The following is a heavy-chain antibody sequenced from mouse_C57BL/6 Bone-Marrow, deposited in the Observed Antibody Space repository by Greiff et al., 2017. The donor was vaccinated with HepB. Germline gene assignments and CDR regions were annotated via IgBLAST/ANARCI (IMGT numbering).Heavy chain of an antibody. D-gene: IGHD3-2*02. CDR3: ARDASSGFDY. Sequence: QVHVKQSGAELVKPGASVKMSCKASGYTFTSYWITWVKQRPGQGLEWIGDIYPGSGSTNYNEKFKSKATLTVDTSSSTAYMQLSSLTSEDSAVYYCARDASSGFDYWGQGTTLTVSS. J-gene: IGHJ2*01. CDR1: GYTFTSYW. CDR2: IYPGSGST. V-gene: IGHV1-55*01.